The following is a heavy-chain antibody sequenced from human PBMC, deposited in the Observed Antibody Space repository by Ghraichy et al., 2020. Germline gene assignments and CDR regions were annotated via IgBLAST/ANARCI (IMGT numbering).Heavy chain of an antibody. CDR2: INQSGST. J-gene: IGHJ4*02. CDR1: GGSFSGYY. D-gene: IGHD1-26*01. Sequence: SQTLSLTCAVYGGSFSGYYWGWIRQPPGKGLECIGEINQSGSTNYNPSLKSRVTISVDTSKNQFSLKMISVTAADTAIYYCARINVGAYYFDYWGQGSLVTVSS. CDR3: ARINVGAYYFDY. V-gene: IGHV4-34*01.